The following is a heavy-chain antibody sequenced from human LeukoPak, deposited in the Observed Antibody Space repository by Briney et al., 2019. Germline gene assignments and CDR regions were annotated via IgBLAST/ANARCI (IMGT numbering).Heavy chain of an antibody. CDR1: GFTFSSYA. CDR3: ARGTLYSPEDY. D-gene: IGHD2-8*01. Sequence: GRSLRLSCAASGFTFSSYAMHWVRQAPGKGLEWVSVIYSGGSTYYADSVKGRFTISRHNSKNTLYLQMNSLRAEDTAVYYCARGTLYSPEDYWGQGTLVTVSS. CDR2: IYSGGST. J-gene: IGHJ4*02. V-gene: IGHV3-53*04.